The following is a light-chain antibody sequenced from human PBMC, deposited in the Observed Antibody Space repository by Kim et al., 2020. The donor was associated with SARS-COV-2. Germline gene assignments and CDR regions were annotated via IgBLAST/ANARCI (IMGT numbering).Light chain of an antibody. CDR2: KVS. Sequence: DIVMTQSQLSLPVTLGQPASISCRSSKSLVHSNGNTYLVWFQQRPGQSPRRLIYKVSNRDSGVPDRFSGSGSGTDFTLKISRVEAEDVGVYYCMQATHFPWTFGQGTKVDIK. J-gene: IGKJ1*01. V-gene: IGKV2-30*02. CDR3: MQATHFPWT. CDR1: KSLVHSNGNTY.